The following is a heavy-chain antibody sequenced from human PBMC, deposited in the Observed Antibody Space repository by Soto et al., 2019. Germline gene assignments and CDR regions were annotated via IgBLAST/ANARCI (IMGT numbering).Heavy chain of an antibody. CDR2: VYHSGTT. Sequence: QVQLQESGPGLVEPSGTLSLTCAVSGASIGTNNWWSWVRQPPGKGLDWIGEVYHSGTTNCNPSLKSRVTISIDNSTNQFSLRLTSMIAADTAVYYCAVQGDGGFYYWSQGTLNNVSS. V-gene: IGHV4-4*02. J-gene: IGHJ4*02. CDR1: GASIGTNNW. CDR3: AVQGDGGFYY.